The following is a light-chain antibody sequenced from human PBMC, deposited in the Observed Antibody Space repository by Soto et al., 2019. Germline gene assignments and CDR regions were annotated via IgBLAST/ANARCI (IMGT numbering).Light chain of an antibody. CDR2: GGS. J-gene: IGKJ1*01. CDR3: QHYVDSPRT. V-gene: IGKV3-20*01. Sequence: EIVLTQSPGTLSLSPVDRFTLSCRASQSFSSIYLAWYQQKPGQAPRLLIYGGSKRATDIPDRFSGGGSGTDFTLTISRLEPEDFAVYYCQHYVDSPRTFGQGTKVDIK. CDR1: QSFSSIY.